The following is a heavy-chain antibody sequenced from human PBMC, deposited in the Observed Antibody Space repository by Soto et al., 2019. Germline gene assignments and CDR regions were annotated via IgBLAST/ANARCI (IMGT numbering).Heavy chain of an antibody. CDR3: AKESYSGSYSPFDY. V-gene: IGHV3-9*01. Sequence: EVQVVESGGGLVQPGGSLRLSCAASGFTFDDYAMHWVRQAPGKGLEWVSSISWNSDSIGYADSVKDRFTISRDNAKNSLYLQMNSLRAEDTALYYCAKESYSGSYSPFDYWGQGTLVTVSS. CDR2: ISWNSDSI. CDR1: GFTFDDYA. J-gene: IGHJ4*02. D-gene: IGHD1-26*01.